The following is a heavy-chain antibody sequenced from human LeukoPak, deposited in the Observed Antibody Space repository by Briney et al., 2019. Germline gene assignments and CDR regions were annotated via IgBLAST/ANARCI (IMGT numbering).Heavy chain of an antibody. V-gene: IGHV4-4*09. Sequence: SETLSLTCTVSGGSISSYYWSWIRQPPGKGLEWIGYIYTSGSTNYNPSLKSRVTISVDTSKNQFSLKLSSVTAADTAVYYCARQGYYDSSVYWYFDLWGRGTLVTVSS. CDR2: IYTSGST. CDR3: ARQGYYDSSVYWYFDL. D-gene: IGHD3-22*01. CDR1: GGSISSYY. J-gene: IGHJ2*01.